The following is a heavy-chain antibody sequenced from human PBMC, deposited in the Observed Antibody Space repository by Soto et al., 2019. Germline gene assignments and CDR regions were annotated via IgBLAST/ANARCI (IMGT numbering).Heavy chain of an antibody. Sequence: QVQLVESGGGLVKPGGSLRLSCAASRFTFSDYYMSWIRQAPGQGLEWVSYISSSGSTIYYADSVKGRFTISRDNAKNSLYLQMNSLRAEDTAVYYCARDRTGYSGSYYMDYDGMDVWGQGTTVTVSS. CDR2: ISSSGSTI. CDR1: RFTFSDYY. D-gene: IGHD1-26*01. V-gene: IGHV3-11*01. CDR3: ARDRTGYSGSYYMDYDGMDV. J-gene: IGHJ6*02.